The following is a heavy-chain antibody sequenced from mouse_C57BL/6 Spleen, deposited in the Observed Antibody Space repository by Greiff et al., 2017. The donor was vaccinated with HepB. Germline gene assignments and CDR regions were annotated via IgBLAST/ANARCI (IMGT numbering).Heavy chain of an antibody. CDR1: GYTFTRYW. J-gene: IGHJ2*01. CDR3: ARPAQALYYFDY. Sequence: VQLQQPGAELVRPGSSVKLSCKASGYTFTRYWMDWVKQRPGQGLEWIGNIYPSDSETHYNQKFKDKATLTVDKSSSTAYMQLSSLTSEDSAVYYCARPAQALYYFDYWGQGTTLTVSS. CDR2: IYPSDSET. V-gene: IGHV1-61*01. D-gene: IGHD3-2*02.